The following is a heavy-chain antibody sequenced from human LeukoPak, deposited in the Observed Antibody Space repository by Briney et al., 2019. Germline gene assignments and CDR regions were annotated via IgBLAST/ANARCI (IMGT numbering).Heavy chain of an antibody. CDR3: ARDLTYYHDSSGYTFDY. CDR1: GYTFTSYY. V-gene: IGHV1-46*01. J-gene: IGHJ4*02. D-gene: IGHD3-22*01. CDR2: INPSGGST. Sequence: ASVKVSCKASGYTFTSYYMHWVRQAPGQGLEWMGIINPSGGSTSYAQKFQGRVTMTRDTSTSTVYMELSSLRSEDTAVYYCARDLTYYHDSSGYTFDYWGQGTLVTVSS.